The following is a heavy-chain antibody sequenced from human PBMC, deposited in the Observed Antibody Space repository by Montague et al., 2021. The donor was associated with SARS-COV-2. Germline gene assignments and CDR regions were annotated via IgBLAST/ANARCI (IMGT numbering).Heavy chain of an antibody. J-gene: IGHJ4*02. CDR1: DDYISSYH. D-gene: IGHD6-19*01. CDR3: GTYSVASKSFAY. Sequence: SETLSLTCSVSDDYISSYHWSWFRQPPGKGLEWIGYMYYLGSPNYNPSLKSRVTMSIDPSKNQISLRLNSVTAADTALYYCGTYSVASKSFAYWGQGTL. CDR2: MYYLGSP. V-gene: IGHV4-59*08.